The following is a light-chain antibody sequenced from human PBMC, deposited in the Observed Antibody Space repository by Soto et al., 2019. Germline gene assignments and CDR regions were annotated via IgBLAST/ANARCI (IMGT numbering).Light chain of an antibody. Sequence: QSVLTQPASVSGSPGQSITISCTGTSSDVGGYNYVSWHQQLPGKAPRLMIYEVSNRPSGVSNRFSGSKSGNTASLTISGLQAEDEADYYCSSYRNSSTLYVFGTGTKVTVL. J-gene: IGLJ1*01. CDR3: SSYRNSSTLYV. CDR2: EVS. CDR1: SSDVGGYNY. V-gene: IGLV2-14*01.